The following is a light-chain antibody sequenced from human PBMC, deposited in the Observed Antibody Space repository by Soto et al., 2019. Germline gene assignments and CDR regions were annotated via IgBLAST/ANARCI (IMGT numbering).Light chain of an antibody. CDR1: SSDVGAYNY. CDR3: TSYTTSSTYV. V-gene: IGLV2-14*01. J-gene: IGLJ1*01. CDR2: DVT. Sequence: QSALTQPASVSGSPGQSIAISCTGTSSDVGAYNYVFWYQQYPGKAPKLIIYDVTNRPSGVSDRFSGSKSGNTASLTISGLQAEVEADYYCTSYTTSSTYVFGTGTKLTVL.